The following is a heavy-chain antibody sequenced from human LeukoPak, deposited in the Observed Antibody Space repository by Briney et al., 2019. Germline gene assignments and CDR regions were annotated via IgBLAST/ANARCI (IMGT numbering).Heavy chain of an antibody. CDR1: GGSISGSSYY. CDR3: ARPNVFAHYYDSRGDAFDI. D-gene: IGHD3-22*01. Sequence: PSETLSLTCTVSGGSISGSSYYWGWIRQPPGKGLEWFGSIYYSGSTYYNPSLKSRVTISVDTPKNQFSLKLSSVTAADTAVYYCARPNVFAHYYDSRGDAFDIWGQGTMVTVSS. J-gene: IGHJ3*02. CDR2: IYYSGST. V-gene: IGHV4-39*01.